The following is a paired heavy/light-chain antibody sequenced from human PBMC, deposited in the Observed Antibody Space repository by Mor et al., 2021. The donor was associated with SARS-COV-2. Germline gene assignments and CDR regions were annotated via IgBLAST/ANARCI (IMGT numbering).Light chain of an antibody. CDR1: QSVSSN. J-gene: IGKJ4*01. CDR3: HQYNNWPR. Sequence: EILMTQSPATLSVSPGERATLSCRASQSVSSNLAWYQQKPGQAPRLLIYGASTRAAGIPARFSGSGSGTDFTLTISSLQSEDFAVYYCHQYNNWPRFGGGTKLEI. CDR2: GAS. V-gene: IGKV3-15*01.
Heavy chain of an antibody. Sequence: QVQLVQSGAEVKKPGASVKVSCKASGYTFSDYYMQWVRQAPGQGLEWMGWINPHSGATNYAQKFQGRVTMTRDTSIGTAYMELRRLRSDDTAVYYCARVALGVYYYNSSGYYYFDYWGQGTLVTVSS. J-gene: IGHJ4*02. CDR1: GYTFSDYY. CDR3: ARVALGVYYYNSSGYYYFDY. CDR2: INPHSGAT. D-gene: IGHD3-22*01. V-gene: IGHV1-2*02.